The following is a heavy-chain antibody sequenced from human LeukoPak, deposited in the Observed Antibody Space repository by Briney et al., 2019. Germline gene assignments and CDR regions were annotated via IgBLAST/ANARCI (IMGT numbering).Heavy chain of an antibody. CDR3: ARDLGYCSTTSCAMAFDI. J-gene: IGHJ3*02. CDR1: GASISSYY. V-gene: IGHV4-59*01. Sequence: PSETLSLTCTVSGASISSYYWSWIRQPPGKGLEGIGYIYYTGSTNYNPSLKSRVTISVDTSKKQFSLKLSSVTASDTGVYYCARDLGYCSTTSCAMAFDIWGQGTMVTVSS. CDR2: IYYTGST. D-gene: IGHD2-2*01.